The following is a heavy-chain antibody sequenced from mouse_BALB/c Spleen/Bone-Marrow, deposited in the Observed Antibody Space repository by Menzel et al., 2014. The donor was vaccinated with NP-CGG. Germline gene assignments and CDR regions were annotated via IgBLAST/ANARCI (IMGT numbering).Heavy chain of an antibody. CDR2: IWAGGST. V-gene: IGHV2-9*02. CDR1: GFSLTSYG. Sequence: VHLVESGPGLVAPSQSLSITCTVSGFSLTSYGVHWVRQPPGKGLEWLGVIWAGGSTNYNSALMSRQSISKDNSKTKVFLKINRLQTDDTAMYYCARRSQGYAMDYWGQGTSVTVSS. CDR3: ARRSQGYAMDY. J-gene: IGHJ4*01. D-gene: IGHD3-2*02.